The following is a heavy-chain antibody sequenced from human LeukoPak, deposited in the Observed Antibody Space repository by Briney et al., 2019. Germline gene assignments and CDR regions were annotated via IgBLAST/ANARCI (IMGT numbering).Heavy chain of an antibody. V-gene: IGHV4-38-2*01. D-gene: IGHD5-12*01. CDR3: ARVPSGLASWFDP. Sequence: SETLSLTCAVSGYSFSSGYYWGWIRQPPGKGLEWIGSIYHSGSTYYNPSLKSRVTISVDTSKNQFSLKLSSVTAADTAVYYCARVPSGLASWFDPWGQGTLVTVSS. J-gene: IGHJ5*02. CDR2: IYHSGST. CDR1: GYSFSSGYY.